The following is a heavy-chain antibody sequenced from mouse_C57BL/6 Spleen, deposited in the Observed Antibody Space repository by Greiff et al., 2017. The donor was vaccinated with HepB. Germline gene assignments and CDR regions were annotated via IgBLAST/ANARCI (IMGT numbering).Heavy chain of an antibody. CDR3: TTVTGTRAFDY. D-gene: IGHD4-1*01. J-gene: IGHJ2*01. CDR1: GFNIKDDY. Sequence: VQLQQSGAELVRPGASVKLSCTASGFNIKDDYMHWVKQRPEQGLEWIGWIDPENGDTEYASKFQGKATITADTSSNTAYLQLSSLTSEDTAVYYCTTVTGTRAFDYWGQGTTLTVSS. CDR2: IDPENGDT. V-gene: IGHV14-4*01.